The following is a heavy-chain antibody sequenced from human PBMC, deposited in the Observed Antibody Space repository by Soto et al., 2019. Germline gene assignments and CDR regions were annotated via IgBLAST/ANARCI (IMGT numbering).Heavy chain of an antibody. CDR3: QHNTLSKTSFDP. CDR1: GFSLSTNGVG. Sequence: QITLKESGPTLVKSTQTLTLTCTFSGFSLSTNGVGVGWIRQPPGKALEWLALIFWDDDKRYSPSLKRRLTLNKDTSKNQLVLTMTNMTPVDTGTYYCQHNTLSKTSFDPWGQGILVIVSS. CDR2: IFWDDDK. J-gene: IGHJ5*02. D-gene: IGHD2-2*01. V-gene: IGHV2-5*02.